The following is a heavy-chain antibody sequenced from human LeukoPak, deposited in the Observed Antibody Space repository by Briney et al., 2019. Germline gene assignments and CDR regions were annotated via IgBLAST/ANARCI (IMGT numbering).Heavy chain of an antibody. D-gene: IGHD6-13*01. CDR1: GGSISSYY. CDR3: ARGLPYSSSGY. Sequence: SETLSLTCTVSGGSISSYYWSWIRQPPGKGLEWIGYIYYSGSTNYNPSLKSRVTISVDTSKNQFSLKLSSVTAADTAVYYCARGLPYSSSGYWGQGTLVTVSS. V-gene: IGHV4-59*01. CDR2: IYYSGST. J-gene: IGHJ4*02.